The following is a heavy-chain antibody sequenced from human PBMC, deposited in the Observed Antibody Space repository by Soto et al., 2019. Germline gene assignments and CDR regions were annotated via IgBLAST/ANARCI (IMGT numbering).Heavy chain of an antibody. V-gene: IGHV3-23*01. CDR2: ISGSGGST. CDR3: AKGGYYDSSGLFGPLDY. D-gene: IGHD3-22*01. CDR1: GFTFGSYA. J-gene: IGHJ4*02. Sequence: EVQLLESGGGLVQPGGSLRLSCAASGFTFGSYAMSWVRQAPGKGLEWVSAISGSGGSTYYADSVKGRFTISRDNSKNTLYLQMNSLRAEDTAVYYCAKGGYYDSSGLFGPLDYWGQGTLVTVSS.